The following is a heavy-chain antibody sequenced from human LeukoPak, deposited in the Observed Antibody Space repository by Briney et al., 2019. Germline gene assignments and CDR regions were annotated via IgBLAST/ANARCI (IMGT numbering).Heavy chain of an antibody. J-gene: IGHJ4*02. CDR2: INEDASGK. V-gene: IGHV3-7*01. D-gene: IGHD6-6*01. Sequence: PGGSLRLSCAASGFIFSGSWMSWVRQAPGKGLEWVANINEDASGKYYVDSVRGRFAISRDNAKNSLYLQMNSLRAEDTAVYYCVISALRGPAEGHWGQGTLVTVSS. CDR3: VISALRGPAEGH. CDR1: GFIFSGSW.